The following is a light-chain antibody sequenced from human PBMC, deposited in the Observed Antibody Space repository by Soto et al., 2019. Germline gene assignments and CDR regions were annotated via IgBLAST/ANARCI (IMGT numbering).Light chain of an antibody. CDR3: QQYYTTPLT. CDR2: SAS. Sequence: EVVLTQSPGTLSLSPGERATLSCRASQTVNNNYLAWYQQKPGRAPRLLIFSASNRATGIPDRFSGSASGPDFTLTISGLEPEDFAVYYCQQYYTTPLTFGGGTKV. J-gene: IGKJ4*01. CDR1: QTVNNNY. V-gene: IGKV3-20*01.